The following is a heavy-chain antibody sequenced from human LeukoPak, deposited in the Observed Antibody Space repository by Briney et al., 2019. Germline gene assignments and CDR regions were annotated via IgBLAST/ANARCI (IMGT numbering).Heavy chain of an antibody. CDR1: GYTFTSYY. Sequence: ASVKVSCKASGYTFTSYYMHWVRQAPEQGLEWMGIINPSGGSTSYAQKFQGRVTMTRDMSTSTVYMELSSLRSEDTAVYYCARDGIVGATSHDAFDIWGQGTMVTVSS. V-gene: IGHV1-46*01. J-gene: IGHJ3*02. CDR3: ARDGIVGATSHDAFDI. D-gene: IGHD1-26*01. CDR2: INPSGGST.